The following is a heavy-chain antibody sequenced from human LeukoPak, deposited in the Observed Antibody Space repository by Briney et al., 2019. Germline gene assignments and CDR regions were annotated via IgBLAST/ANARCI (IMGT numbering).Heavy chain of an antibody. J-gene: IGHJ4*02. Sequence: GGSLRLSCAVSGFTVSSNYMSWVRQAPGKGLEWVSVIYSGGSAYYTDSVKGRSTFSRDNPKNTLYLQMNRLRPEDTALYYCARDLGSSGSYFDYWGQGTLVTVSS. V-gene: IGHV3-66*02. D-gene: IGHD6-19*01. CDR3: ARDLGSSGSYFDY. CDR2: IYSGGSA. CDR1: GFTVSSNY.